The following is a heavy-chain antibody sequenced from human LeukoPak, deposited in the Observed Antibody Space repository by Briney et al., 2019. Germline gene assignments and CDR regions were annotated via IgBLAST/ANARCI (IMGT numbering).Heavy chain of an antibody. J-gene: IGHJ4*02. CDR2: INHSGST. CDR3: ARDGGCDNIDY. D-gene: IGHD3-16*01. Sequence: SETLSLTCAVYGGSFSGYYWSWIRQPPGKGLEWIGEINHSGSTNYNPSLKSRVTISVDTSKNQFSLKLSSVTAADTAVYYCARDGGCDNIDYWGQGTLVTVSS. CDR1: GGSFSGYY. V-gene: IGHV4-34*01.